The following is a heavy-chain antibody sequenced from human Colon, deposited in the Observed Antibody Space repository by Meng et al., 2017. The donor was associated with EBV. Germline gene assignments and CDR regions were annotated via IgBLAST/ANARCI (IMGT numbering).Heavy chain of an antibody. Sequence: VPLQVSGPGLVKPSPTLSLPCTVSGGSINSGDYYWSWIRQPPGKGLEWIGYIYYTGSTYYNPSLKSRVTISMDTSKNQFSLRLSSVTAADTAVYYCARNYYFDYWGQGTLVTVSS. V-gene: IGHV4-30-4*01. CDR1: GGSINSGDYY. J-gene: IGHJ4*02. CDR3: ARNYYFDY. CDR2: IYYTGST.